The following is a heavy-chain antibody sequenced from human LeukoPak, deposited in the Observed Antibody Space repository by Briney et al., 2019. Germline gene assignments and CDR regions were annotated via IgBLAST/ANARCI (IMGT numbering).Heavy chain of an antibody. CDR1: GGSFSGYY. V-gene: IGHV4-59*01. Sequence: PSETLSLTCAVYGGSFSGYYWSWIRQPPGKGLEWIGYIYYSGSTNYNPSLKSRVTISVDTSKNQFSLKLSSVTAADTAVYYCASGYCSGGSCYSGAFDIWGQGTLVTVSS. J-gene: IGHJ4*02. CDR2: IYYSGST. CDR3: ASGYCSGGSCYSGAFDI. D-gene: IGHD2-15*01.